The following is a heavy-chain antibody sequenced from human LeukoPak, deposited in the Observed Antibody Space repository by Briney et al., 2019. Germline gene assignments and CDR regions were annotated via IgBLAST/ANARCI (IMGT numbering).Heavy chain of an antibody. D-gene: IGHD2-2*01. V-gene: IGHV4-39*01. J-gene: IGHJ4*02. CDR2: IYYSGST. Sequence: SETLSLTCTASGGSISSSSYYWGWIRQPPGKGLEWIGSIYYSGSTYYNPSLKSRVTISVDTSKNQFSLKLSSVTAADTAVYYCARRRQYQLLWRYGSSFDYWGQGTLVTVSS. CDR3: ARRRQYQLLWRYGSSFDY. CDR1: GGSISSSSYY.